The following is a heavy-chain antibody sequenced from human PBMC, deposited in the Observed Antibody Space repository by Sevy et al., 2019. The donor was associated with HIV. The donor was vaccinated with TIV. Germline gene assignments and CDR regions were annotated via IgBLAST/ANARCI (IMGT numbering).Heavy chain of an antibody. Sequence: SETLSLTCTVSGGSISSYYWSWIRQPPGKGLEWNGYIYYSGSTNYNPSLKSRVTISVDTSKNQFSLKLSSVTAADTAVYYCARGEGGYYDSSGYRYWYFDLWGRGTLVTVSS. J-gene: IGHJ2*01. CDR2: IYYSGST. V-gene: IGHV4-59*01. CDR1: GGSISSYY. CDR3: ARGEGGYYDSSGYRYWYFDL. D-gene: IGHD3-22*01.